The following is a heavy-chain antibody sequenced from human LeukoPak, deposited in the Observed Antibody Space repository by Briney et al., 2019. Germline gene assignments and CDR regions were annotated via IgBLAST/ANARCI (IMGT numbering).Heavy chain of an antibody. V-gene: IGHV6-1*01. CDR3: TRGHYYNSGSSAYYHGLDD. D-gene: IGHD3-10*01. J-gene: IGHJ6*02. Sequence: SQTLSLTCAISGESVSSNSGTWNWIRQSPSRGLEWLGRTYYRSKWYNDCAVSVRSRITINPDTSKNQFSLQLNSVTPEDTAVYYCTRGHYYNSGSSAYYHGLDDWGQGTTVAVSS. CDR1: GESVSSNSGT. CDR2: TYYRSKWYN.